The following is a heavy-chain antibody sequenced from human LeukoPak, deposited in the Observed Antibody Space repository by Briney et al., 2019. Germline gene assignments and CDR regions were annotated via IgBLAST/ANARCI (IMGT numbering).Heavy chain of an antibody. CDR1: GYTFTSYG. J-gene: IGHJ4*02. D-gene: IGHD3-22*01. V-gene: IGHV1-18*01. CDR3: AAVGYYYDSSGYYYRDLPDY. Sequence: ASVKVSCKASGYTFTSYGISWVRQAPGQGLEWMGWISAYNGNTNYAQKLQGRVTMTTDTSTSTAYMELRSLRSDDTAVYYCAAVGYYYDSSGYYYRDLPDYWGQGTLVTVSS. CDR2: ISAYNGNT.